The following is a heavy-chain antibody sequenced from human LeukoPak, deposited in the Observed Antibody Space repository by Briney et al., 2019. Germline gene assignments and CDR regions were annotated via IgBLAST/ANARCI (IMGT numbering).Heavy chain of an antibody. CDR2: IYYSGST. J-gene: IGHJ4*02. CDR3: ARDTDSSGLD. Sequence: SQTLSLTCTVSGGSISSGGYYWSWIRQHPGKGLEWIGYIYYSGSTYYNPSLKSRVTISVDTSKNQFSLKLSSVTAADMAVYYCARDTDSSGLDWGQGTLVTVSS. D-gene: IGHD3-22*01. V-gene: IGHV4-31*03. CDR1: GGSISSGGYY.